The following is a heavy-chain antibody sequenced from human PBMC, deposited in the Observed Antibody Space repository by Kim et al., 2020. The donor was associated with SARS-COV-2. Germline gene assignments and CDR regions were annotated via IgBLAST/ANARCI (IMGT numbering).Heavy chain of an antibody. V-gene: IGHV4-39*01. CDR1: GGSISSTSDY. D-gene: IGHD3-22*01. Sequence: SKTLSLTCTVSGGSISSTSDYWGWIRQPPGKGLEWIGSIYYSGSTYYIPSLKSRVTVSVDTSKNQFSLKLSSVTAADTAVYYCARHGNYYDGSGYYPIYYYGMDVWGQGTTVTVSS. CDR3: ARHGNYYDGSGYYPIYYYGMDV. J-gene: IGHJ6*02. CDR2: IYYSGST.